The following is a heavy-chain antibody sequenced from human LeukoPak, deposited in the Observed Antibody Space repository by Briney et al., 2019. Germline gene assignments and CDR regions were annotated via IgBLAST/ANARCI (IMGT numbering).Heavy chain of an antibody. D-gene: IGHD6-25*01. CDR1: GFTFSGYY. CDR3: ARESTRSVDY. Sequence: GGSLRLSCAASGFTFSGYYMSWIRQVPGKGLEWVSYISSIGSNIYYADSVKGRFTISRDNAKNSLYLQMNSLRAEDTAMYYCARESTRSVDYWGQGTLVTVSS. V-gene: IGHV3-11*01. J-gene: IGHJ4*02. CDR2: ISSIGSNI.